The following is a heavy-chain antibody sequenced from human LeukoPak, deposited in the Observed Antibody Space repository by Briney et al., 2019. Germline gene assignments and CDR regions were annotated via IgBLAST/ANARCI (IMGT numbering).Heavy chain of an antibody. CDR3: ARAQRDYDILTGYYAPYLDH. J-gene: IGHJ4*02. CDR2: MNPNSGGT. Sequence: ASVKVSCKTSGYTFTGYYMHWVRQAPGQGLERMGRMNPNSGGTTFAQKFQGRVTLTRDTSISTAYMDLSSLRSDDTAVYYCARAQRDYDILTGYYAPYLDHWGQGALATVSS. D-gene: IGHD3-9*01. V-gene: IGHV1-2*06. CDR1: GYTFTGYY.